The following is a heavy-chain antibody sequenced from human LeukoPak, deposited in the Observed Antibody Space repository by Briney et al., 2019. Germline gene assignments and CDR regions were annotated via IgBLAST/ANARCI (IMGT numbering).Heavy chain of an antibody. Sequence: PSETLSLTCTVSGGSISSYYWSWIRQPPGKGLEWIGYIYYSGSTNYNPSLKSRVTISVDTSKNQFSLKLSSVTAADTAVYYCARTSTTVTTKRQYNWFDPWGQGTLVTVSS. CDR1: GGSISSYY. D-gene: IGHD4-11*01. J-gene: IGHJ5*02. V-gene: IGHV4-59*01. CDR2: IYYSGST. CDR3: ARTSTTVTTKRQYNWFDP.